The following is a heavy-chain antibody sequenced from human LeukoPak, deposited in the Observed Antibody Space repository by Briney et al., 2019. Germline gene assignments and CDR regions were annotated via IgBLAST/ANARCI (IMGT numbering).Heavy chain of an antibody. CDR2: IIPIFGTE. CDR3: ALTAATRGYFDY. CDR1: GGTFSSYA. V-gene: IGHV1-69*13. J-gene: IGHJ4*02. D-gene: IGHD2-15*01. Sequence: SVKVSCKASGGTFSSYAISWVRQAPGQGLEWMGGIIPIFGTENYAQKFQGRVTITADESTSTAYMELSSLRSEDTAVYYCALTAATRGYFDYWGQGTLVTVSS.